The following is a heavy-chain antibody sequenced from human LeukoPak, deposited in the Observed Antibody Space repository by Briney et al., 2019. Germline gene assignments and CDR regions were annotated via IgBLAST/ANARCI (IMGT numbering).Heavy chain of an antibody. CDR3: AKTPTVGANYYFDY. J-gene: IGHJ4*02. CDR2: IRQDGSEE. Sequence: GGSLRLSCAAPGITFSSLWMSWFRQAPGKGLEWVADIRQDGSEEHYVASVKGRFTISRDSTSLFLQMNSLRAEDTAVYYCAKTPTVGANYYFDYWGQGTLVTVSS. V-gene: IGHV3-7*03. CDR1: GITFSSLW. D-gene: IGHD1-26*01.